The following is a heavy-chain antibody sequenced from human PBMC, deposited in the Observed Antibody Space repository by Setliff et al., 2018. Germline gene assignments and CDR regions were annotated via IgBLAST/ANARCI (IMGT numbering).Heavy chain of an antibody. J-gene: IGHJ4*02. CDR3: AKDTHYYASSGFYYGTNYVDC. Sequence: GGSLRLSCAASGFTFSNAWMNWVRQAPGQGLEWVGRIKSKTNGGTTDYAAPVKGRFTISRDNSRNTLFLQMNSLRAEDTGVYYCAKDTHYYASSGFYYGTNYVDCWGQGTLVTVSS. V-gene: IGHV3-15*07. CDR1: GFTFSNAW. CDR2: IKSKTNGGTT. D-gene: IGHD3-22*01.